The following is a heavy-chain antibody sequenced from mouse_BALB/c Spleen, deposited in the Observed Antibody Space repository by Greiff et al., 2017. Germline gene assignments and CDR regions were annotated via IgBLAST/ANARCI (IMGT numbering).Heavy chain of an antibody. CDR2: INSNGGST. CDR3: ARRTDYLYAMDY. Sequence: EVKLMESGGGLVPPGGSLKLSCAASGFTFSSYGMSWVRQTPDKRLELVASINSNGGSTYYPDSVKGRFTSSRDNAKNTLYLQKSSLKSEDTTMYYCARRTDYLYAMDYWGQGTSVTVSS. J-gene: IGHJ4*01. V-gene: IGHV5-6-3*01. CDR1: GFTFSSYG. D-gene: IGHD2-4*01.